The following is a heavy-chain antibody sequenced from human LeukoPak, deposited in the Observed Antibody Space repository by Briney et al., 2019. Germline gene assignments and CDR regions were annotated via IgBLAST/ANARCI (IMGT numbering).Heavy chain of an antibody. CDR1: GGSISSYY. CDR3: ARTAGSGSYYPLDY. V-gene: IGHV4-59*01. J-gene: IGHJ4*02. Sequence: SETLSLTCTVSGGSISSYYWSWIRQPPGKGLEWIGYIYYSGSTNYNPSLKSRVTISVVTSKNQFSLKLSSVTAADTAVYYCARTAGSGSYYPLDYWGQGTLVTVSS. D-gene: IGHD3-10*01. CDR2: IYYSGST.